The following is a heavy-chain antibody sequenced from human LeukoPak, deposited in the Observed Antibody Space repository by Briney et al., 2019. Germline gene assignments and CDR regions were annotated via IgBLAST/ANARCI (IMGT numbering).Heavy chain of an antibody. CDR2: IYSGGST. V-gene: IGHV3-53*01. CDR1: GFTVSSNY. D-gene: IGHD2-8*02. CDR3: ARDRSGDFDY. J-gene: IGHJ4*02. Sequence: GGSLRLSCAASGFTVSSNYMSWVRQAPGKGLEWVSVIYSGGSTYYADSVKGRSTISRDNSKNTLYLQMNSLRAEDTAVYYCARDRSGDFDYWGQGTLVTVSS.